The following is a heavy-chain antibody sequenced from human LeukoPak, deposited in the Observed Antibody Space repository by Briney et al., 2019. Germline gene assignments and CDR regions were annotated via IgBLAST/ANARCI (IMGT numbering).Heavy chain of an antibody. CDR3: ARLISMVRGRYYYGMDV. CDR1: GGSVSSGSYY. J-gene: IGHJ6*02. V-gene: IGHV4-61*01. D-gene: IGHD3-10*01. Sequence: SETLSLTCTVSGGSVSSGSYYWNWIRQPPGKGLEWIGYVYYSGSTNYNPSLKSRVTISADTSKSLFSLKLSSVTAADTAVYYCARLISMVRGRYYYGMDVWGQGTTVTVSS. CDR2: VYYSGST.